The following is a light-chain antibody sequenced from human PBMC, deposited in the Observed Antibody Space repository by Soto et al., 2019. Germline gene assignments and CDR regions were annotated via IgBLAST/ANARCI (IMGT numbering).Light chain of an antibody. CDR1: QSVSSY. J-gene: IGKJ5*01. Sequence: EIVLTQSQATLSLSPGERATLPCRASQSVSSYLAWYQQKPGQAPRLLIYDASNRATGIPARFSGSGSGTDFTLTISSLEPEDFAVYYCQQRGNWPPITFGQGTRLEIK. V-gene: IGKV3-11*01. CDR3: QQRGNWPPIT. CDR2: DAS.